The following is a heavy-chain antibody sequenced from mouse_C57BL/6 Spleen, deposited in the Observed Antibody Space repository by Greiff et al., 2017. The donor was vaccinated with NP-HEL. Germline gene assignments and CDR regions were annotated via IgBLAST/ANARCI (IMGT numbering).Heavy chain of an antibody. D-gene: IGHD4-1*01. Sequence: VKLQESGPELVKPGASVKISCKASGYAFSSSWMNWVKQRPGKGLEWIGRIYPGDGDTNYNGKFKGKATLTADKSSSTAYMQLSSLTSEDSAVYYCADWEGFAYWGQGTLVTVSA. CDR1: GYAFSSSW. V-gene: IGHV1-82*01. J-gene: IGHJ3*01. CDR2: IYPGDGDT. CDR3: ADWEGFAY.